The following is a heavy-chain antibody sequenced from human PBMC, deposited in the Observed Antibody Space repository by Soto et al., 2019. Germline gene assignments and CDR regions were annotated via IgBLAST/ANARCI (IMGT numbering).Heavy chain of an antibody. CDR2: ISSSSSTI. V-gene: IGHV3-48*02. CDR1: GFTFSTYS. D-gene: IGHD3-22*01. CDR3: ARDDSSGCAIVAFDI. J-gene: IGHJ3*02. Sequence: PGGSLRLSCAASGFTFSTYSMNWVRQAPGKGLECISYISSSSSTIYYADSVKGRFTISRDNAKNSLYLQINSLRDEDTAVYYCARDDSSGCAIVAFDIWGQGTMVTVSS.